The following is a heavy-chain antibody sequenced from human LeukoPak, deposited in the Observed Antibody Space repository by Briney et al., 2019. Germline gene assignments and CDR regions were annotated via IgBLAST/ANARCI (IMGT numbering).Heavy chain of an antibody. D-gene: IGHD4-17*01. J-gene: IGHJ6*03. CDR2: IYPGDSDT. CDR3: ARQGGATVATPYYYYYYMDV. CDR1: GYSFTSYW. V-gene: IGHV5-51*01. Sequence: GESLKISCKGSGYSFTSYWIGWVRQMPGKGLEWMGIIYPGDSDTRYSPSFQGQVTISADKSISTAYLQWSSLKASDTAMYYCARQGGATVATPYYYYYYMDVWGKGTTVTVSS.